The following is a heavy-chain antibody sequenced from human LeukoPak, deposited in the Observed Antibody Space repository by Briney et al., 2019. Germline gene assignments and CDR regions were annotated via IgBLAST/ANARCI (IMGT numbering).Heavy chain of an antibody. Sequence: ASVKVSCKASGYTFTSYYMHWVRQAPGQGLEWMGIINPSGGSTSYAQKFQGRVTMTRDTSTSTVYMELSSLRSEDTAVYYCARDPRLFYDSSGYYFDYWGQGTLVTVSS. CDR2: INPSGGST. D-gene: IGHD3-22*01. J-gene: IGHJ4*02. CDR3: ARDPRLFYDSSGYYFDY. CDR1: GYTFTSYY. V-gene: IGHV1-46*01.